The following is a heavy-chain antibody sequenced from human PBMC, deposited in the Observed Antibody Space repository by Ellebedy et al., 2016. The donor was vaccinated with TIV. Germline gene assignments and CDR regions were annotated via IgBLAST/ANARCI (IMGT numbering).Heavy chain of an antibody. CDR3: VGWGGDCY. CDR1: GFIFSTYS. Sequence: GGSLRLXXAASGFIFSTYSMNWVRQAPGKGLEWVAFIRTSTNSISYADSVKGRFTISRDDADNSLYLQMDSLRDEDTAVYYCVGWGGDCYWGQGTLVTVSS. D-gene: IGHD2-21*02. J-gene: IGHJ4*02. CDR2: IRTSTNSI. V-gene: IGHV3-48*02.